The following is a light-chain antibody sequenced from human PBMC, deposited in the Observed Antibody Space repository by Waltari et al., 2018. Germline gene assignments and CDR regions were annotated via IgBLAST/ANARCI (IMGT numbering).Light chain of an antibody. CDR1: QSISRN. V-gene: IGKV3-15*01. J-gene: IGKJ2*01. Sequence: EILMTQSPPTLSVSPGERATLSCRASQSISRNLAWYQQKPGQAPRLLIYGASTRATGIPARFSGSRSGTEFTLTISSLQSEDFAVYYCQQYNNWRTFGQGTKLEIK. CDR2: GAS. CDR3: QQYNNWRT.